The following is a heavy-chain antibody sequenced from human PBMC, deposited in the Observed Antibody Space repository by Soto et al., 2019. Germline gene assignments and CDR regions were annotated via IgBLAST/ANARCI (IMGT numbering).Heavy chain of an antibody. CDR1: GFTFSISA. J-gene: IGHJ4*02. V-gene: IGHV3-23*01. CDR3: SRGAPASDWLSDY. CDR2: IGGSGGGT. Sequence: GGSLRLSCAASGFTFSISAMSCVRQAPGKGLEWVSTIGGSGGGTSYADIVRGRFTISRDNSQNTLYLQMNSLRAEHTAVYHGSRGAPASDWLSDYWREGTLVIFCS. D-gene: IGHD2-21*01.